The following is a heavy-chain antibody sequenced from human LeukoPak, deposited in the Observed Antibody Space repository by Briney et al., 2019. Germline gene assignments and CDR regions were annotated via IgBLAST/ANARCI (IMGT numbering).Heavy chain of an antibody. CDR1: GGTYSRYA. CDR2: IIPIFGTA. J-gene: IGHJ4*02. Sequence: SVKVSCKASGGTYSRYAISWVRQAPGQGLEWMGGIIPIFGTANYAQKFQGRVTITADESTSTAYMEVSSLRSEDTAVYYCARAYSGYDFFDYWGQGILVTVSS. CDR3: ARAYSGYDFFDY. V-gene: IGHV1-69*13. D-gene: IGHD5-12*01.